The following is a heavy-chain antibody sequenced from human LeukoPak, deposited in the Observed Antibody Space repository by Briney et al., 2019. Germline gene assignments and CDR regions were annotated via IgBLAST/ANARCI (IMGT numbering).Heavy chain of an antibody. V-gene: IGHV3-48*02. D-gene: IGHD3-22*01. Sequence: GGSLRLSCAASGFTFSSYSMNWVRQAPGKGLEWLSYIVSSGSPIYYADSVKGRFPISRDNANSLLYLQMNRLTDEDTAVYYCARFMISCYYEQWGQGTLVTVPS. J-gene: IGHJ4*02. CDR2: IVSSGSPI. CDR3: ARFMISCYYEQ. CDR1: GFTFSSYS.